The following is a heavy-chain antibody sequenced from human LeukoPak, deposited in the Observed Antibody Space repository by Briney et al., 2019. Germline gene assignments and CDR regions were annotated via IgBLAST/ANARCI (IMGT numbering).Heavy chain of an antibody. Sequence: ASVKVSCKAPGYTFTSYAIYWVRQAPGQRLEWMGWINAGNGNTKFSQKLQDRVTITRDTSASTAYMELSSLRSEDTAVYYCARYYGDYEYYFDYWGQGTLVTVSS. CDR3: ARYYGDYEYYFDY. D-gene: IGHD4-17*01. V-gene: IGHV1-3*01. CDR1: GYTFTSYA. J-gene: IGHJ4*02. CDR2: INAGNGNT.